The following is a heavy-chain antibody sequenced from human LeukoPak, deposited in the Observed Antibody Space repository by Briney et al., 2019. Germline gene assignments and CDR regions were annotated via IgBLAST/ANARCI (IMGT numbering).Heavy chain of an antibody. Sequence: TSETLSLTCTVSGGSISSGDYYWSWIRQPPGKGLEWIGYIYYSGSTYYNPSLKSRVTISVDTSKNQFSLKVTSVTAADTAVYYCARDPPAIRNYQKIHHGMDVWGQGTTVTVSS. CDR3: ARDPPAIRNYQKIHHGMDV. J-gene: IGHJ6*02. CDR1: GGSISSGDYY. D-gene: IGHD4-11*01. V-gene: IGHV4-30-4*01. CDR2: IYYSGST.